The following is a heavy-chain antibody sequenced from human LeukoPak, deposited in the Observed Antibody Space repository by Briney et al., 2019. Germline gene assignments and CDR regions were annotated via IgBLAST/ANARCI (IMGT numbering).Heavy chain of an antibody. V-gene: IGHV1-69*05. CDR2: IIPIFGPA. J-gene: IGHJ4*02. D-gene: IGHD3-10*01. CDR1: GGTFSSYA. Sequence: ASVKVSCKASGGTFSSYAISWGRQAPGQGLEWMGGIIPIFGPANYAQNFQGRVTITTEESTSTAYMELSSLRAEDTAVYYCARDYYGSGSTGYWGQGTLVTVSS. CDR3: ARDYYGSGSTGY.